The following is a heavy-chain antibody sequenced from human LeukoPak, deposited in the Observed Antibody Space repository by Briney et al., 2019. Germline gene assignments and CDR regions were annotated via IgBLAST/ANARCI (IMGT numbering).Heavy chain of an antibody. CDR1: GFTFSSYA. V-gene: IGHV3-30*04. Sequence: PGGSLRLSCAASGFTFSSYAMHWVRQAPGKGLEWVAVISYDGNNKYYADSVKGRFTISRDNSKNTLYLQMNSLRAEDTAVYYCAKDRSEWELLPFFDYWGQGTLVTVSS. CDR3: AKDRSEWELLPFFDY. CDR2: ISYDGNNK. J-gene: IGHJ4*02. D-gene: IGHD3-10*01.